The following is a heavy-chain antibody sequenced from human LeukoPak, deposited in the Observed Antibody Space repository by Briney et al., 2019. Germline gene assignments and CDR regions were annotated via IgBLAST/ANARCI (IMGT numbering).Heavy chain of an antibody. CDR3: AKRFSMATITRWFDP. D-gene: IGHD5-24*01. CDR2: INPNSGGT. J-gene: IGHJ5*02. CDR1: GYTFTGYY. V-gene: IGHV1-2*02. Sequence: GASVKVSCKASGYTFTGYYMHWVRQAPGQGLEWVGWINPNSGGTNYAQKFQGRVTMTRDTSISTAYMELSRLRSDDTAVYYCAKRFSMATITRWFDPWGQGTLVTVSS.